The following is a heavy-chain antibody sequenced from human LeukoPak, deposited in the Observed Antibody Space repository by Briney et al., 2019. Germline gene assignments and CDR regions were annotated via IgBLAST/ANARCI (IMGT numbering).Heavy chain of an antibody. Sequence: SETLSLTCSVSGASVSTTAYFWNWIRQPAGEGLEWIGRIYASGNTHYNPSLKSRVSMSLDTSKNQFSLTMNSVTAADSAVYFCASYREAYDLYPHGLDVWGRGTVVTVSS. V-gene: IGHV4-61*02. CDR3: ASYREAYDLYPHGLDV. CDR1: GASVSTTAYF. CDR2: IYASGNT. J-gene: IGHJ3*01. D-gene: IGHD5-24*01.